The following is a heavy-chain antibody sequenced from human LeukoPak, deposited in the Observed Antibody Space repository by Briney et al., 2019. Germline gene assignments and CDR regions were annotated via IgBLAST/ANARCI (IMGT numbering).Heavy chain of an antibody. V-gene: IGHV3-7*03. D-gene: IGHD1-26*01. Sequence: GGSLRLSCAASGFTFSRYWMSWVRQAPGKGLEWVANIKEDGSEKYYMDSVKGRFTISRDNPKNSLYLQMNSLRAEDTAVYYCARALRIYYYFDYWGQGTLVTVSS. CDR3: ARALRIYYYFDY. CDR1: GFTFSRYW. CDR2: IKEDGSEK. J-gene: IGHJ4*02.